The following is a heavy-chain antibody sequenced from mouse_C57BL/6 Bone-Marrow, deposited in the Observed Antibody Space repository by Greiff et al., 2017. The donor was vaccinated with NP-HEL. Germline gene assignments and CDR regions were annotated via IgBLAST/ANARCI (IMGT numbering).Heavy chain of an antibody. CDR1: GYTFTDYY. D-gene: IGHD1-1*01. CDR2: INPNNGGT. J-gene: IGHJ2*01. CDR3: ARGGAHYYGSSRDFDY. V-gene: IGHV1-26*01. Sequence: EVQLQQSGPELVKPGASVKISCKASGYTFTDYYMNWVKQSHGKSLEWIGDINPNNGGTSYNQKFKGKATLTVDKSSSTAYMELRSLTSEDSAVYYCARGGAHYYGSSRDFDYWGQGTTLTVSS.